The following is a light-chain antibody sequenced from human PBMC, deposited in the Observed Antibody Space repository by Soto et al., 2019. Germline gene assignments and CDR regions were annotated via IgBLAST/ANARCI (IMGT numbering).Light chain of an antibody. J-gene: IGLJ1*01. CDR2: DHN. CDR3: GTWYSSLSAYV. Sequence: QSVLTQPPSVSAAPGQKVTISCFGSSSNLGNNYVSWYQQLPGSAPKLLIYDHNKRPSGIPDRFSDAQSGMSATLATTGLQSADEADYYCGTWYSSLSAYVFGTGTKVTVL. V-gene: IGLV1-51*01. CDR1: SSNLGNNY.